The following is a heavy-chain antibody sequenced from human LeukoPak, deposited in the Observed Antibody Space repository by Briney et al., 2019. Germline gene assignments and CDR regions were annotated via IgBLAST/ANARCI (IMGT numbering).Heavy chain of an antibody. V-gene: IGHV3-30-3*01. Sequence: PGGSLRLSCAASGFTFSSYAMHWVRQAPGKGLEWVTVISYDGSNKYYADSVKGRFTISRDNFKNTLHLQMNSLRAEDTAVYYCARVEFEAVDYYYYGMDVWGQGTTVTVSS. D-gene: IGHD2-21*01. CDR2: ISYDGSNK. J-gene: IGHJ6*02. CDR3: ARVEFEAVDYYYYGMDV. CDR1: GFTFSSYA.